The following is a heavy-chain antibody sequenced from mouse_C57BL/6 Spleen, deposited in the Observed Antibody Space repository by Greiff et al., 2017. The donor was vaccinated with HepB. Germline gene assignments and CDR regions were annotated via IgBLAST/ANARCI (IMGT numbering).Heavy chain of an antibody. J-gene: IGHJ1*03. D-gene: IGHD4-1*01. V-gene: IGHV5-6*01. Sequence: VQLVESGGDLVKPGGSLKLSCAASGFTFSSYGMSWVRQTPDKRLEWVATISSGGSYTYYPDSVKGRFTISRDNAKNTLYLQMSSLKSEDTAMYYCARQNWDWYFDVWGTGTTVTVSS. CDR1: GFTFSSYG. CDR3: ARQNWDWYFDV. CDR2: ISSGGSYT.